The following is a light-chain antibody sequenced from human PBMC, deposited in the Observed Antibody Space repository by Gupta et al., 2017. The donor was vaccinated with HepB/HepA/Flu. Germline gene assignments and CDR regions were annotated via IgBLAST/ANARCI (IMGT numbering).Light chain of an antibody. CDR2: ENN. V-gene: IGLV1-51*02. CDR3: GTRDSDLRGV. J-gene: IGLJ2*01. Sequence: QSVLTQPHSVSAAPGQKVSISCSGSSSNIGINYVTWYQHLPGTAPKLLIFENNKRPSGIPDRFSGSKSGTSATLDITGLQTGDEADYYCGTRDSDLRGVFGGGTRVTVL. CDR1: SSNIGINY.